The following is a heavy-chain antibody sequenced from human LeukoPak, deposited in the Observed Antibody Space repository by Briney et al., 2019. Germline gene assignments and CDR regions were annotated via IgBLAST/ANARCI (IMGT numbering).Heavy chain of an antibody. D-gene: IGHD2-21*02. CDR2: IKSKSDYGTT. Sequence: SGGSLRLSCAASGLTFSNAWMSWVRQAPGKGLEWVGRIKSKSDYGTTEYAAPVEGRFIISRDDSKNTLFLQMNSLKTEDTAIYYCTRVTAYYYYGMDVWGQGTTVTVSS. J-gene: IGHJ6*02. CDR3: TRVTAYYYYGMDV. V-gene: IGHV3-15*01. CDR1: GLTFSNAW.